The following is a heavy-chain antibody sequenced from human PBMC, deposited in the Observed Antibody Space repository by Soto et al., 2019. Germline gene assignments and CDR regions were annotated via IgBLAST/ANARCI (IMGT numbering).Heavy chain of an antibody. J-gene: IGHJ5*02. D-gene: IGHD3-10*01. CDR2: IYYSGST. V-gene: IGHV4-59*01. Sequence: PSEPLYLTGPVPAGSIGTYDWSWIRQPPGQGQEWIGYIYYSGSTNYNPSIKSRVTIPVDTSKNQFSLKLSSVTAADTAVYYCARDPGSGSYYGWFDPWGQGTLVTVS. CDR1: AGSIGTYD. CDR3: ARDPGSGSYYGWFDP.